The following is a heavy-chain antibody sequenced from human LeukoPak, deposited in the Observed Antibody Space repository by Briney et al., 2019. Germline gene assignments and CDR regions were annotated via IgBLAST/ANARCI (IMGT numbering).Heavy chain of an antibody. V-gene: IGHV4-59*01. CDR1: GGSISSYY. Sequence: SETLSLTCTVSGGSISSYYWSWIRQPPGKGLEWIGYIYYSGSTNYNPSLKSRVTISVDTSKNQFSLKLSSVTAADTAVYYCARDRSPYSSSWYWFDPWGQGTLVTVSS. CDR3: ARDRSPYSSSWYWFDP. CDR2: IYYSGST. D-gene: IGHD6-13*01. J-gene: IGHJ5*02.